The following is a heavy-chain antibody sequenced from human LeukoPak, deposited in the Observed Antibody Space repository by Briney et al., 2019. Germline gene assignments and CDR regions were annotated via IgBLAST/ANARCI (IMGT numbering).Heavy chain of an antibody. CDR3: TRGAGWLIDY. CDR1: DDFLSDYY. Sequence: PSETLSLTCTVSDDFLSDYYRGWIRQPPGKGLEWIGYFYNSGRSTYNPSLKSRVTISADTSKNHFSLKLNSVTTADTAVYYCTRGAGWLIDYWGQGILVTVSS. D-gene: IGHD3-16*01. V-gene: IGHV4-59*01. J-gene: IGHJ4*02. CDR2: FYNSGRS.